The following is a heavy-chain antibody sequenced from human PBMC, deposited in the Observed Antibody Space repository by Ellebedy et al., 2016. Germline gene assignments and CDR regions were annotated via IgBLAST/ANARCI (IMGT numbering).Heavy chain of an antibody. CDR1: GGSFSGYY. CDR2: INHSGST. Sequence: SQTLSLTCAVYGGSFSGYYWSWIRQPPGKGLEWIGEINHSGSTNYNPSLKSRVTISVDTSKNQFSLKLSSVTAADTAVYYCASVYSGSYYYFDYWGQGTLVTVSS. D-gene: IGHD1-26*01. V-gene: IGHV4-34*01. J-gene: IGHJ4*02. CDR3: ASVYSGSYYYFDY.